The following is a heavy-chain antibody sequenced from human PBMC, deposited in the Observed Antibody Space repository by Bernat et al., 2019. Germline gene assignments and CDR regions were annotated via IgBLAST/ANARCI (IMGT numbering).Heavy chain of an antibody. CDR1: GFTFSSYG. CDR2: ICYDGSNK. J-gene: IGHJ4*02. D-gene: IGHD6-13*01. V-gene: IGHV3-33*01. CDR3: ARDSGGSWRSSPFDY. Sequence: QVQLVESGGGVVQPGRSLRLSCAASGFTFSSYGMHWVRQAPGKGLEWVAVICYDGSNKYYADSVKGRFTISRDNSKNTLYLQMNSLRAEDTAVYYCARDSGGSWRSSPFDYWGQGTLVTVSS.